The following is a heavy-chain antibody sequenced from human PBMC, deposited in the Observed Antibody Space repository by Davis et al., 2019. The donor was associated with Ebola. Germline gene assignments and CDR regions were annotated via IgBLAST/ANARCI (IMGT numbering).Heavy chain of an antibody. CDR2: IFYDESTT. CDR3: AKDQGRGPYGMDV. Sequence: PGGSLRLSCVGSGFSFSAYWIHWVRQVPGKGLVWVSRIFYDESTTNYADSVKGRFTISRDNAKNTLFLQMNSLRVDDTAVYYCAKDQGRGPYGMDVWGQGTTVTVSS. CDR1: GFSFSAYW. D-gene: IGHD2-15*01. J-gene: IGHJ6*02. V-gene: IGHV3-74*01.